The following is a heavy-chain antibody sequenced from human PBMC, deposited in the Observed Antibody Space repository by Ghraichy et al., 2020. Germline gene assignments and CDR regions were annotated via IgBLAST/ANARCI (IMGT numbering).Heavy chain of an antibody. CDR2: ISISGSST. CDR3: AKSDAGGTDECFDY. Sequence: GGSLRLSCAASGFTFSSYAMSWVRQAPGKGLEWVSTISISGSSTYYTDSVKGRFTISRDNSKNTLYLQMSSLRAEDTAVYYCAKSDAGGTDECFDYWGQGTLVTVSS. J-gene: IGHJ4*02. CDR1: GFTFSSYA. V-gene: IGHV3-23*01. D-gene: IGHD6-13*01.